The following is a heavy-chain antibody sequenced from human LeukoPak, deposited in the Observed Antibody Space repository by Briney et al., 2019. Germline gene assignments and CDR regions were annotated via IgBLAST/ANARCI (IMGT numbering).Heavy chain of an antibody. CDR3: ARQFLVGSTFHAFDL. CDR2: VDSSGNT. V-gene: IGHV4-4*07. CDR1: VVSMNGYY. Sequence: SETLSLTCSVSVVSMNGYYWSWLRQSAGNRLEWIGHVDSSGNTNCNPSLESRVTMSVDTSKKQFSLKLTSVTAADMAVYFCARQFLVGSTFHAFDLWGQGTRATVSS. J-gene: IGHJ3*01. D-gene: IGHD1-26*01.